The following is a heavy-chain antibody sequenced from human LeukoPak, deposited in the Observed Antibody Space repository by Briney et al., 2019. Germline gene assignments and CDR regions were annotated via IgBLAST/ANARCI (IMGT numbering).Heavy chain of an antibody. CDR1: GDSISSGSFY. CDR2: VSSSGRT. D-gene: IGHD2-2*01. CDR3: ARGGGCSSTSCYLNHYYYMDV. Sequence: SETLSLTCTVSGDSISSGSFYWSWIRQAAGKGLEWIGRVSSSGRTTYNPSLKSRVTISVDTSKNQFSLKLSSVTAADTAVYYCARGGGCSSTSCYLNHYYYMDVWGKGTTVTVSS. J-gene: IGHJ6*03. V-gene: IGHV4-61*02.